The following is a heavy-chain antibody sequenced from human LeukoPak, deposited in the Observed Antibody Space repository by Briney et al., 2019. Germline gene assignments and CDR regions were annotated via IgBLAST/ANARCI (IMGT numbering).Heavy chain of an antibody. CDR1: GITFSAYG. Sequence: GRSLRLSCAASGITFSAYGMHWVRQAPGEGLEWVAVISNDGAYTYYADSVKGRFTISRDNSENTLYLQMNSLRVEDTAVYYCAKDRTWGGGYARGWGDSSWGQGTLVSVSS. D-gene: IGHD6-19*01. CDR3: AKDRTWGGGYARGWGDSS. V-gene: IGHV3-30*18. J-gene: IGHJ5*02. CDR2: ISNDGAYT.